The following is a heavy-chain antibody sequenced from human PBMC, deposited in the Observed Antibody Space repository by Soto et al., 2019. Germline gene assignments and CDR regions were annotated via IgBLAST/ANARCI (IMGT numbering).Heavy chain of an antibody. CDR1: GGSISSGDYY. CDR2: ISYSGST. D-gene: IGHD5-18*01. J-gene: IGHJ4*02. CDR3: ASNRYGYTFYDY. V-gene: IGHV4-30-4*01. Sequence: QVQLQESGPGLVKPSQTLSLTCTVSGGSISSGDYYWSWIRQPPGKGLEWIGYISYSGSTYFNPSLKRRVTISVDPSKNQFALTLSSVTAADTAVYYCASNRYGYTFYDYWGQGTLVTVSS.